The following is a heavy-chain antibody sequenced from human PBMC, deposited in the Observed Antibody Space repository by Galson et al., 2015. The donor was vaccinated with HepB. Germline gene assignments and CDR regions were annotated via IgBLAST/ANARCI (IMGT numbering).Heavy chain of an antibody. J-gene: IGHJ3*02. CDR1: DFSFSDFA. D-gene: IGHD3-3*01. V-gene: IGHV3-23*01. CDR3: ARMKRFGKTDAFDI. Sequence: SLRLSCAASDFSFSDFAMSWVRQAPGTGLEWVSTISGSGATTYYADSVKGRFTISRDNSKNTVYLQMNSLRAEDTAVYYCARMKRFGKTDAFDIWGQGTMVTVSS. CDR2: ISGSGATT.